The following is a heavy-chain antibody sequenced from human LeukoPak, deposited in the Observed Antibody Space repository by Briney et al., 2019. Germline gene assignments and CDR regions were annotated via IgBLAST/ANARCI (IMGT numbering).Heavy chain of an antibody. D-gene: IGHD2-15*01. CDR3: TRHIRPDISGPDALDV. CDR2: FGAGVGKT. Sequence: PGGSLRLSCAVSGFIFSRYAMSWVRQPPGRGLEWVSSFGAGVGKTYYADSVKGRLTISRDDSKSTLYLQMNSLRAEDTAIYYCTRHIRPDISGPDALDVWGHGTMVTVSS. V-gene: IGHV3-23*01. CDR1: GFIFSRYA. J-gene: IGHJ3*01.